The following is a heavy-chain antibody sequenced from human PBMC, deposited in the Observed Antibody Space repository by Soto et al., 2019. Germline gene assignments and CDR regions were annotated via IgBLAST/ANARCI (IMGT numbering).Heavy chain of an antibody. CDR3: ARDRGSTSLTGAFDI. D-gene: IGHD6-13*01. J-gene: IGHJ3*02. CDR1: GGSISSNNW. V-gene: IGHV4-4*02. Sequence: PSETLSLTCAVYGGSISSNNWWSWVRQSQGKGLEWIGEIYHSGNTYYNPSLKSRVTVSVDKSKNQFSLKVTSVTASDTAVYYFARDRGSTSLTGAFDIWGQGTMVTVSS. CDR2: IYHSGNT.